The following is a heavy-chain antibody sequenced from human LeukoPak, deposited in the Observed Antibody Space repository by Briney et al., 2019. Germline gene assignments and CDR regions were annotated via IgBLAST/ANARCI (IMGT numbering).Heavy chain of an antibody. D-gene: IGHD3-10*01. J-gene: IGHJ5*02. V-gene: IGHV3-48*01. CDR3: ARDGWFGDYNWFDP. CDR2: ISSASNTK. CDR1: GFTFSSHS. Sequence: GESLRLSCAASGFTFSSHSMNWVRQAPGKGLGWVSYISSASNTKYYADSVKGRFTISRDNAKNSLYLQMNSLRAEDTAMYYCARDGWFGDYNWFDPWGQGTLVTVSS.